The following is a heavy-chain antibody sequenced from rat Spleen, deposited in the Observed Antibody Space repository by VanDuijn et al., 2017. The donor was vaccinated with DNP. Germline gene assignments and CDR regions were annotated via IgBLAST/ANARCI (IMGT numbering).Heavy chain of an antibody. CDR2: ISPSGSRT. CDR3: ARLGSGSVYFDF. D-gene: IGHD5-1*01. V-gene: IGHV5-25*01. Sequence: EVQLVGSGGGLVQPGRSLKLSCAASGFTFSNYYMAWVRQAPEKGLEWVAAISPSGSRTYYPDSVKGRFTISRDNAKSSLYLQMNSLKSEDTATYYCARLGSGSVYFDFWGPGTMVTVSS. CDR1: GFTFSNYY. J-gene: IGHJ1*01.